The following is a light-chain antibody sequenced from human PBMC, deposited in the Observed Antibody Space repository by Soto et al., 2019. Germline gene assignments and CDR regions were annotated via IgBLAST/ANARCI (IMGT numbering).Light chain of an antibody. J-gene: IGKJ3*01. CDR2: ETS. CDR1: QSVSSY. Sequence: EIVLTQSPATLSLSPGERATLSCRASQSVSSYLAWYQQKPGQAPRLLIYETSNRATGIPARFSGSGSGTDFTLTISSLEPEDFAVYYCHQRTNWPPFTFGPGTKVDIK. V-gene: IGKV3-11*01. CDR3: HQRTNWPPFT.